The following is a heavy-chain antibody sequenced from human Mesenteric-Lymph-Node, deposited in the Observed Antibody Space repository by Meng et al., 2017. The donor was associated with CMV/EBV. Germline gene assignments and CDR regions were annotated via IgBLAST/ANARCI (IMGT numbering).Heavy chain of an antibody. J-gene: IGHJ4*02. D-gene: IGHD4-17*01. CDR3: ARSRYGDYETFDY. Sequence: SETLSLTCSVSGGSISSSSYYWGWIRQPPGRGLEWIGSIYYSGSAYYNPSLKSRATISVDTSKNQFSLKLSSVTAADTAVYYCARSRYGDYETFDYWGQGTLVTVSS. CDR1: GGSISSSSYY. V-gene: IGHV4-39*07. CDR2: IYYSGSA.